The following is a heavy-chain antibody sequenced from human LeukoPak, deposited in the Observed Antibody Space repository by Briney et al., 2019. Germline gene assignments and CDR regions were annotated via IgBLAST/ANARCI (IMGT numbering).Heavy chain of an antibody. CDR3: TRITTAMDVDY. CDR1: GFTFSSYS. V-gene: IGHV3-48*04. D-gene: IGHD5-18*01. J-gene: IGHJ4*02. Sequence: PGGSLRLSCAASGFTFSSYSMNWVRQAPGTGLQRVSYISRSGSTIYYADSVKGRFTISRDNAKNSLYLQMSSLRAEDTAVYYCTRITTAMDVDYWGQGTLVTVSS. CDR2: ISRSGSTI.